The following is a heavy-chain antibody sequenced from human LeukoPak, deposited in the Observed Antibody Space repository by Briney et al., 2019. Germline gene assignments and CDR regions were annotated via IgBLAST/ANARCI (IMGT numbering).Heavy chain of an antibody. V-gene: IGHV3-21*01. CDR1: GFTFSSYI. D-gene: IGHD6-19*01. J-gene: IGHJ4*02. CDR3: ARSILAGTGGFDY. Sequence: GESLKISCAASGFTFSSYIMNWVRQAPGKGLEGVSSISSSSTYIYYADSVKGRFTISRDNAKNSLYLQMNSLRAEDTAIYYCARSILAGTGGFDYWGQGSLITVSS. CDR2: ISSSSTYI.